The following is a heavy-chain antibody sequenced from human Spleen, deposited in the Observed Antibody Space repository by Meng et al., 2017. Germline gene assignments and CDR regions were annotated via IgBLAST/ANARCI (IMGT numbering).Heavy chain of an antibody. D-gene: IGHD1-26*01. V-gene: IGHV3-74*01. CDR3: ARDVAGRGGY. CDR2: INTDGTTT. CDR1: GFTFSIYS. Sequence: ETLSLTCAASGFTFSIYSMNWVRQAPGKGLVWVSRINTDGTTTTYADSVKGRFTISRDNAKNTLYLQMNSLRGEDTAVYYCARDVAGRGGYWGQGTLVTVSS. J-gene: IGHJ4*02.